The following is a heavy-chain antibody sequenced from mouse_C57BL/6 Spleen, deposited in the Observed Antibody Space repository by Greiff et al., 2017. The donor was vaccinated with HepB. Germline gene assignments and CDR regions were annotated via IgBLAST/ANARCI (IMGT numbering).Heavy chain of an antibody. D-gene: IGHD2-2*01. CDR2: ISDGGSYT. Sequence: EVKLVESGGGLVKPGGSLKLSCAASGFTFSSYAMSWVRQTPEKRLEWVATISDGGSYTYYPDNVKGRFTISRDNAKNNLYLQMSHLKSEDTAMYYCARVRGYHLYWGQGTLVTVSA. J-gene: IGHJ3*01. CDR1: GFTFSSYA. CDR3: ARVRGYHLY. V-gene: IGHV5-4*03.